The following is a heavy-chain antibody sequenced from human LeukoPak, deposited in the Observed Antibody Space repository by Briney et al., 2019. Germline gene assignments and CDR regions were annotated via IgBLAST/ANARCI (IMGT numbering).Heavy chain of an antibody. D-gene: IGHD2-2*01. CDR1: GGSISSSSYY. V-gene: IGHV4-39*07. CDR3: ASQGAYCSSTSCYARDYYYYYMDV. J-gene: IGHJ6*03. CDR2: IYYSGST. Sequence: SETLSLTGTVSGGSISSSSYYWGWIRQPPGKGLEWIGSIYYSGSTYYNPSLKSRVTISVDTSKNQFSLKLSSVTAADTAVYYCASQGAYCSSTSCYARDYYYYYMDVWGKGTTVTVSS.